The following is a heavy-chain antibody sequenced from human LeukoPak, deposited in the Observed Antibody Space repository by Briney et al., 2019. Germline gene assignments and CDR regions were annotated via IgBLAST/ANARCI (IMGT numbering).Heavy chain of an antibody. CDR1: GGSISSYY. V-gene: IGHV4-4*07. CDR3: ARGPVSGYSYGYFDY. Sequence: SETLSLTCTVSGGSISSYYWSWIRQPAGKGLEWIGRIYTSGSTNYNPSLKSRVTMSVDTSKNQFSPKLRSVTAADTAVYYCARGPVSGYSYGYFDYWGQGTLVTVSS. J-gene: IGHJ4*02. CDR2: IYTSGST. D-gene: IGHD5-18*01.